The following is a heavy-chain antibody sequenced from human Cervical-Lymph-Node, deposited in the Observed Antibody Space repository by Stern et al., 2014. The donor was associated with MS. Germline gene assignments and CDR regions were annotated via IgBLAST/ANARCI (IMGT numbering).Heavy chain of an antibody. CDR1: GYTFTSYG. J-gene: IGHJ3*02. Sequence: QVQLVQSGAEVKKPGDSVKVSCKASGYTFTSYGISWVRQAPGQGLEGMGWISIYNDHTNYAQKLQSRSSMTTETSTSTAYMELRSLRSDDTTVYYCARGLLGSENAFDIWGQGTMVTVSS. D-gene: IGHD2-15*01. CDR3: ARGLLGSENAFDI. V-gene: IGHV1-18*01. CDR2: ISIYNDHT.